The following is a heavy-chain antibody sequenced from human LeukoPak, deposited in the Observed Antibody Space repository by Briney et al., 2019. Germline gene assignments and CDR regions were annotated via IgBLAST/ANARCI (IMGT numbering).Heavy chain of an antibody. J-gene: IGHJ4*02. D-gene: IGHD6-19*01. CDR2: ISSSSSYI. CDR3: ARDPVEAVAEDY. V-gene: IGHV3-21*01. Sequence: GGSLRLSCAASGFTFSSYSMNWVRQAPGKGLEWVSSISSSSSYIYYADSVKGRFTISRDNAKNSLYLQMNSLRAEDTAVYYCARDPVEAVAEDYWGQGTLVTVSS. CDR1: GFTFSSYS.